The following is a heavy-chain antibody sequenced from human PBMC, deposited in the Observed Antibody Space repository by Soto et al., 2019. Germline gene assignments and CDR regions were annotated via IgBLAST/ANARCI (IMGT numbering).Heavy chain of an antibody. V-gene: IGHV4-4*02. CDR2: VYHSGSI. D-gene: IGHD3-16*01. Sequence: PSETLSLTCAVSGGSISSNNWWSWVRQPPGKGLEWIGEVYHSGSINYNVSLKSRVSISVDKSKNQFSLKVSSVTAADTAVYYCARGHQGAYFDYWGRGTLVTVSS. CDR3: ARGHQGAYFDY. CDR1: GGSISSNNW. J-gene: IGHJ4*02.